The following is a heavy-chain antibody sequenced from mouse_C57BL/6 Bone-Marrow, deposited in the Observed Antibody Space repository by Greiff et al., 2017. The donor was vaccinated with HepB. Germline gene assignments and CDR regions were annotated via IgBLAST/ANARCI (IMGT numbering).Heavy chain of an antibody. CDR3: ARTFPIYYDYDGGACFAY. CDR1: GYTFTSYG. J-gene: IGHJ3*01. Sequence: VQLQQSGAELARPGASVKLSCKASGYTFTSYGISWVKQRTGQGLEWIGEIYPRSGNTYYNEKFKGKATLTADKSSSTAYMELRSLTSEDSAVYFCARTFPIYYDYDGGACFAYWGQGTLVTVSA. D-gene: IGHD2-4*01. V-gene: IGHV1-81*01. CDR2: IYPRSGNT.